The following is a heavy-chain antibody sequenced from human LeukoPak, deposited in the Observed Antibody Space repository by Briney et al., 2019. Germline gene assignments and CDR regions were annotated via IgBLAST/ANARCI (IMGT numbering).Heavy chain of an antibody. V-gene: IGHV1-2*02. Sequence: ASVKVSCKASGYTFTGYYMHWVRQAPGQGFEWMGWINPNSGGTNYAQKFQGRVTMTRDTSISPAYMELSRLRSDDTAVYYCARDLVVIFGVVNNWFDPWGQGTLVTVSS. J-gene: IGHJ5*02. CDR1: GYTFTGYY. CDR2: INPNSGGT. D-gene: IGHD3-3*01. CDR3: ARDLVVIFGVVNNWFDP.